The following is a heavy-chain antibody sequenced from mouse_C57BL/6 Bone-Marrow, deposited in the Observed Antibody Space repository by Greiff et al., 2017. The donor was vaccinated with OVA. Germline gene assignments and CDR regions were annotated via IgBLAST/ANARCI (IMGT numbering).Heavy chain of an antibody. Sequence: QVQLQQPGAELVKPGASVKMSCKASGYTFTSYWITWVKQRPGQGLEWIGDIYPGSGSTTYNEKFKSKATLTVDTSSSPAYLQLSSLTSEDSAVYYGSLATVVPYWYLDGWGTGTTGTGSS. J-gene: IGHJ1*03. V-gene: IGHV1-55*01. CDR2: IYPGSGST. CDR3: SLATVVPYWYLDG. CDR1: GYTFTSYW. D-gene: IGHD1-1*01.